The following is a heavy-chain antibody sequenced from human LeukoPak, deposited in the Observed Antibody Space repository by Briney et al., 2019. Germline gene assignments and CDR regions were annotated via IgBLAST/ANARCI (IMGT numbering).Heavy chain of an antibody. D-gene: IGHD2-2*01. CDR1: GFTFSSYA. V-gene: IGHV3-23*01. CDR3: AKSTRRIPAATMGFDY. J-gene: IGHJ4*02. CDR2: ISGSGGST. Sequence: PGGSLILSCAASGFTFSSYAMSWVRQAPGKGLEWVSAISGSGGSTYYADSVKGRFTISRDNSKNTLYLQMNSLRAEDTAVYYCAKSTRRIPAATMGFDYWGQGTLVTVSS.